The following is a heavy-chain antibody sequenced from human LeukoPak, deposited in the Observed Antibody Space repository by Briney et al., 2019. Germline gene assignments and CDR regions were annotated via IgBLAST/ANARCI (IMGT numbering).Heavy chain of an antibody. D-gene: IGHD1-26*01. Sequence: GGSLRLSCAASGFTFSSYWMHWVRQAPGKGLMWVSRINNDGSTTNYADSVKGRFTISRDNAKNTLYLQMNSLRAEDTAVYYCANGDVGATGPPYDHWGQGTLVTVSS. CDR2: INNDGSTT. J-gene: IGHJ4*02. V-gene: IGHV3-74*01. CDR1: GFTFSSYW. CDR3: ANGDVGATGPPYDH.